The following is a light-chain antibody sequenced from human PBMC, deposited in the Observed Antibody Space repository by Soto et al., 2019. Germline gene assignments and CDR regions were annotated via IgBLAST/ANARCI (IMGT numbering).Light chain of an antibody. Sequence: QAVVTQPPSVSGAPGQRVTISCTGSSSNIGAGYDVHWYQHLPGTAPKLLISGDTNRPSGVPDRFSGSKSGTSASLAITGLRADDEADYYCQSFDSSLSGWLFGGGTKLTVL. CDR3: QSFDSSLSGWL. CDR2: GDT. J-gene: IGLJ3*02. CDR1: SSNIGAGYD. V-gene: IGLV1-40*01.